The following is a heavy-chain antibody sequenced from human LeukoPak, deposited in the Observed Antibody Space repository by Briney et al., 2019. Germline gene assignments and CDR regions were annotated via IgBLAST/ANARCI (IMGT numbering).Heavy chain of an antibody. CDR3: AREEIVGSTSDY. V-gene: IGHV3-74*01. CDR2: INTDGSSA. J-gene: IGHJ4*02. Sequence: GSLRLSCAASGFTFSSHWMHWVRQAPGKGLVWVSRINTDGSSANYADSVRGRFTISRDNAKNTLYLQMNSLRADDTAVYYCAREEIVGSTSDYWGQGTLVTVSP. CDR1: GFTFSSHW. D-gene: IGHD1-26*01.